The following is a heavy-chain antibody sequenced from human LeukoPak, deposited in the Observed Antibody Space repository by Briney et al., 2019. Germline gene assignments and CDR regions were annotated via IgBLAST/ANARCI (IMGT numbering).Heavy chain of an antibody. CDR1: GFTFSSYS. V-gene: IGHV3-21*01. D-gene: IGHD3-10*01. CDR2: ISSSSSYI. J-gene: IGHJ4*02. CDR3: ARDSVRGHSYGSGDYFDY. Sequence: PGGSLRLSCAASGFTFSSYSMNWVRQAPGKGLEWVSSISSSSSYIYYADSVKGRFTISRDNAKNSLYLQMNSLRAEDTAVYYCARDSVRGHSYGSGDYFDYWGQGTLVTVSS.